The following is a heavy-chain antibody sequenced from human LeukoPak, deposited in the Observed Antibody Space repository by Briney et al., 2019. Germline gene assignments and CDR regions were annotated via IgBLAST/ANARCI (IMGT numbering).Heavy chain of an antibody. CDR3: AKGDGTNYNIIEY. Sequence: GGSLRLSCAASGFTFDDYAMHWVRQTPGKGLEWVSLITWDGDSTYYADSVKGRFTISRDNSKNSLYLQMNSLRAEDTAFYYCAKGDGTNYNIIEYWGQGTLVTVSS. V-gene: IGHV3-43D*03. CDR2: ITWDGDST. J-gene: IGHJ4*02. CDR1: GFTFDDYA. D-gene: IGHD5-24*01.